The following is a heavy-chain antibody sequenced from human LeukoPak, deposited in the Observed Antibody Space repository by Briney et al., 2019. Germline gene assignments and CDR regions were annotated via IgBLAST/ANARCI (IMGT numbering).Heavy chain of an antibody. CDR2: ISSSSSTI. J-gene: IGHJ4*02. CDR3: ARDTSVVAYFDY. V-gene: IGHV3-48*01. Sequence: GGSLTLSCAASGFTFSSYEMNWVRQAPAKGLNGVSYISSSSSTIYYADSVKGRFTISRDNAKNSLYLQMNSLRAEDTAVYCCARDTSVVAYFDYWGQGTLVTVSS. D-gene: IGHD4-23*01. CDR1: GFTFSSYE.